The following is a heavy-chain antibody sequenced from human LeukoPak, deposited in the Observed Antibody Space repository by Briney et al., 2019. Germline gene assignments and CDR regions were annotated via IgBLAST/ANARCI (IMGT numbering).Heavy chain of an antibody. CDR2: MNPNSGNT. CDR3: ARVSGSRNNLQFFGY. V-gene: IGHV1-8*01. D-gene: IGHD3-10*01. Sequence: ASVKVSCKASGGTFTSYDINWVRQATGQGLEWMGWMNPNSGNTGYAQKFQGRVTMTRNTSISTAYMELSSLRSEDTAVYYCARVSGSRNNLQFFGYWGQGTLVTVSS. J-gene: IGHJ4*02. CDR1: GGTFTSYD.